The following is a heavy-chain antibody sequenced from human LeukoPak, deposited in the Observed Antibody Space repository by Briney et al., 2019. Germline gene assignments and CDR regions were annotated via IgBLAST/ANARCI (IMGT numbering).Heavy chain of an antibody. Sequence: GGSLRLSCAASGFTFSSYWMNWVRQAPGKGLEWVASIKQDGSEKYYVDSVKGRFTISRDNAKNSLYLRMNSLRAEDTAVYYCARGYPYDSSGADYWGQGTLVTVSS. J-gene: IGHJ4*02. V-gene: IGHV3-7*05. CDR2: IKQDGSEK. D-gene: IGHD3-22*01. CDR1: GFTFSSYW. CDR3: ARGYPYDSSGADY.